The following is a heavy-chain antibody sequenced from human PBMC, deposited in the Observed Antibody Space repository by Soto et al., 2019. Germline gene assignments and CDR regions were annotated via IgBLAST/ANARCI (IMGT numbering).Heavy chain of an antibody. V-gene: IGHV4-30-4*01. Sequence: QVQLQESGPGLVKPSQTLSLTCTVSGGSISSGDYYWSWIRQPPGKGLEWIGYIYYSGSTYYNPYVKRRVTISVDTSKNQFSLKLSSVTAADTAVYYCARAQGSGFLVSWGQGTLVTVSS. CDR3: ARAQGSGFLVS. CDR2: IYYSGST. J-gene: IGHJ4*02. CDR1: GGSISSGDYY. D-gene: IGHD3-10*01.